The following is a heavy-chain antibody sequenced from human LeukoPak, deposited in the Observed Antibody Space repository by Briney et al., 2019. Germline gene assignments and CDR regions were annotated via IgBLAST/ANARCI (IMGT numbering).Heavy chain of an antibody. J-gene: IGHJ4*02. V-gene: IGHV3-53*01. CDR3: ARALSGWYLDY. Sequence: GESLRLSCAASGFTVSSNYMSWVRQAPGKGLEWVSVIYSGGSTYYADSVKGRFTISRDNSKNTLYLQMNSLRAEDTAVYYCARALSGWYLDYWGQGTLVTVSS. CDR1: GFTVSSNY. CDR2: IYSGGST. D-gene: IGHD6-19*01.